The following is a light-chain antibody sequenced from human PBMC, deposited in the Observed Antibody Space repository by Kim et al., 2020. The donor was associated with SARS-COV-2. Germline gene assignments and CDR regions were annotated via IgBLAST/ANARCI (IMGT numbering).Light chain of an antibody. Sequence: SLSPGERATLSCRASQSVNTYLVWYQQKPGQAPRLLIYDASNRATGIPARFSGSGSGTDFTLTISSLEPEDFAVYYCHQRSNWPLTFGGGTKVEI. J-gene: IGKJ4*01. CDR2: DAS. V-gene: IGKV3-11*01. CDR1: QSVNTY. CDR3: HQRSNWPLT.